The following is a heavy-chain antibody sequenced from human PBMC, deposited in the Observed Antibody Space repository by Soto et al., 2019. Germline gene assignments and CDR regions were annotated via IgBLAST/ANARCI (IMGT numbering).Heavy chain of an antibody. V-gene: IGHV4-61*01. D-gene: IGHD6-19*01. CDR3: ARDIAVAGTDGMDV. Sequence: LDTLSLTCTVSGGSVSSGSYYWSWIRQPPGKGLEWIGYIYYSGSTNYNPSLKSRVTISVDTSKNQFSLKLSSVTAADTAVYYCARDIAVAGTDGMDVWGQGTTVTVSS. CDR2: IYYSGST. CDR1: GGSVSSGSYY. J-gene: IGHJ6*02.